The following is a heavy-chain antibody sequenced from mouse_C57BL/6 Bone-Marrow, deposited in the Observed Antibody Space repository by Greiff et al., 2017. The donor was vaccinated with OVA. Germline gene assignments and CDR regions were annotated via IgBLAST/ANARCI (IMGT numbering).Heavy chain of an antibody. CDR3: ARHGVRGWMDD. D-gene: IGHD3-3*01. V-gene: IGHV5-2*01. CDR1: ECAFPSHT. Sequence: EVKLMESGGGLVQPGASLKLSCESNECAFPSHTMSWVRQTPEKRLELVAAIISDGGSTYYPDNMESRFIISRDNTKKTLYLQLSSLRSEDTALYYCARHGVRGWMDDWGQGTLVTVSA. J-gene: IGHJ3*01. CDR2: IISDGGST.